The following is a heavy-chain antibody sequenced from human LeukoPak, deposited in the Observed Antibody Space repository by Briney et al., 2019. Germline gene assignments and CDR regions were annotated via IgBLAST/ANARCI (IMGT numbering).Heavy chain of an antibody. CDR2: ISNVGYST. D-gene: IGHD2-15*01. CDR3: AKERCSGGSCSSTPDY. J-gene: IGHJ4*02. CDR1: GFIFSTYA. Sequence: GGSLRLSCAASGFIFSTYAMSWVRQAPGKGLEWVSGISNVGYSTYYADSVKGRFIISRDSSKNTLFLQMNSLRGEDTAIYYCAKERCSGGSCSSTPDYWGQGTLVTVSS. V-gene: IGHV3-23*01.